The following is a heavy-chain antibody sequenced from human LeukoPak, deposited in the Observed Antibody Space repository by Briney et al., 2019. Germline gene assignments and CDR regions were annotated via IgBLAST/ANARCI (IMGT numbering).Heavy chain of an antibody. V-gene: IGHV1-18*01. J-gene: IGHJ1*01. D-gene: IGHD6-19*01. Sequence: ASVKVSCKASGYTFTSYGISWVRQAPGQGLECMGWISAYNGNTHYAQKLQGRFTMTTDTSTSTAYMELRSLRSDDTAVYYCARAIVVAGTTMDFQRWSEGTLVTVSS. CDR3: ARAIVVAGTTMDFQR. CDR2: ISAYNGNT. CDR1: GYTFTSYG.